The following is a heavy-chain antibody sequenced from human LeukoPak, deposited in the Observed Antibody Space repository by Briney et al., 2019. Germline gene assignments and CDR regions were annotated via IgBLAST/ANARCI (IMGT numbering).Heavy chain of an antibody. J-gene: IGHJ1*01. D-gene: IGHD2-15*01. CDR1: GYTFTSYA. Sequence: ASVKVSCKASGYTFTSYAMNWVRQAPGQGLEWMGWINTNTGNPTYAQGFTGRFVFSLDTSVSTAYLQISSLKAEDTAVYYCAGDSPSNYCSGGSCSPGAEYFQHWGQGTLVTVSS. V-gene: IGHV7-4-1*02. CDR3: AGDSPSNYCSGGSCSPGAEYFQH. CDR2: INTNTGNP.